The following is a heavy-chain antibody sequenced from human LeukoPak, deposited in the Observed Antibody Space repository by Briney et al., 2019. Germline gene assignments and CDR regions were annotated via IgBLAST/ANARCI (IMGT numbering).Heavy chain of an antibody. Sequence: GGSLRLSCAASGFTFSSYGMHWVRQAPGKGLEWVAVISYDGSNKYYADSVKGRFTISRDNSKNTLYLQMNSLRAEDTAVYYCAKANPQRYSYDPYYFDYWGQGTLVTVSS. D-gene: IGHD5-18*01. CDR1: GFTFSSYG. V-gene: IGHV3-30*18. CDR2: ISYDGSNK. CDR3: AKANPQRYSYDPYYFDY. J-gene: IGHJ4*02.